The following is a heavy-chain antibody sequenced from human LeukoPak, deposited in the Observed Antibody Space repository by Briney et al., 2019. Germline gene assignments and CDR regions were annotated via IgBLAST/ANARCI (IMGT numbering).Heavy chain of an antibody. J-gene: IGHJ4*02. CDR3: ARTVPGYCSGGSCLGY. V-gene: IGHV3-53*01. CDR1: GFTVSSNY. Sequence: PGGSLRLSCAASGFTVSSNYMSWVRQAPGKGLDWVSVIFSGRNTYYADSVKGGFTISTDNSKNTLDLQMNSLRAEDTAVYYCARTVPGYCSGGSCLGYWGQGTLVTVSS. CDR2: IFSGRNT. D-gene: IGHD2-15*01.